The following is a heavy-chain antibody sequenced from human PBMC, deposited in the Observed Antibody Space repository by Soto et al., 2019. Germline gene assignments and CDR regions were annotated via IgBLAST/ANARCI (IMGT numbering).Heavy chain of an antibody. CDR2: IYSDGTT. D-gene: IGHD6-6*01. CDR1: GFTVSSNY. J-gene: IGHJ4*02. CDR3: AILSN. Sequence: PGGSLRRSCAASGFTVSSNYMNWVRQAPGKGLEWLSIIYSDGTTYYADSVKGRFTISRDNFKNTLYLQMNNLRAEDTAVYYCAILSNLGQGTLVTVSS. V-gene: IGHV3-53*01.